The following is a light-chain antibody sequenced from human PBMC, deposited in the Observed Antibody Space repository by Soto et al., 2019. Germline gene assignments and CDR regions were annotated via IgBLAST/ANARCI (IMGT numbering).Light chain of an antibody. CDR2: DAP. Sequence: DITLTQSPSSLSASVGDRVSITCQASQDVINYLNWYQQKPGKAPKLLISDAPNLETGVPSRFTGSGSGTHFTLTINYLQPEDFATYYCQQYEDLPLTFGGGTHVE. V-gene: IGKV1-33*01. CDR3: QQYEDLPLT. CDR1: QDVINY. J-gene: IGKJ4*01.